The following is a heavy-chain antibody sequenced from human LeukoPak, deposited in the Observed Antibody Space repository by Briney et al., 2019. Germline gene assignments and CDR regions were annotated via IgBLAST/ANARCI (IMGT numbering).Heavy chain of an antibody. CDR1: GFTFSHYA. Sequence: TGGSLRLSCAASGFTFSHYAMHWVRRAPGKGLEWIAFVSAEGDRRYYADSVKGRFTISRDDSKNTLYLQMNSLRPEDSALYYCVRDLSGHYSFDHWGQGALVTVSS. V-gene: IGHV3-30*04. J-gene: IGHJ4*02. CDR2: VSAEGDRR. CDR3: VRDLSGHYSFDH. D-gene: IGHD4-17*01.